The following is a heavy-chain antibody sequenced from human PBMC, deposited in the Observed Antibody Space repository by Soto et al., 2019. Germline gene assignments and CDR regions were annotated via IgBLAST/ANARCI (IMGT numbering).Heavy chain of an antibody. J-gene: IGHJ6*02. CDR3: ARRSVLRFLEWSDYGMDV. Sequence: PSETLSLTCTVSGGAISSSSYYWCWIRQPPGKGLEWIGSIYYSGSTYYNPSLKSRVTISVDTSKNQFSLKLSSVTAADTAVYYCARRSVLRFLEWSDYGMDVWGQGTTVTVSS. CDR1: GGAISSSSYY. V-gene: IGHV4-39*01. D-gene: IGHD3-3*01. CDR2: IYYSGST.